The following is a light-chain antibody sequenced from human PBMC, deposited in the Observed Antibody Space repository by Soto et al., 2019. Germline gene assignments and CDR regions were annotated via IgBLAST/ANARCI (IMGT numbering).Light chain of an antibody. J-gene: IGLJ2*01. CDR3: HAYDSSLSGSIV. CDR2: GNS. V-gene: IGLV1-40*01. CDR1: SSNIGAGYD. Sequence: QSVLTQPPSVSGAPGQRVTISCTGSSSNIGAGYDVHWYQQLPGTAPRLLIYGNSNRPSGVPDRFSGSKSGTSASLAITGLQAEDEAYYYCHAYDSSLSGSIVFGGGTKVTVL.